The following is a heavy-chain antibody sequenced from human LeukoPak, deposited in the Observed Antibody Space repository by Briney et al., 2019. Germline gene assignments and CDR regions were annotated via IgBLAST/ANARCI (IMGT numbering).Heavy chain of an antibody. V-gene: IGHV4-59*12. CDR3: AKRGRARGYMDV. J-gene: IGHJ4*02. Sequence: SETLSLTCTVSGGSISSYYWSWIRQPPGKGLEWIGYIYYSGSTNYNPSLKSRVTISVDTSKNQFSLELSSVTAADTAVYYCAKRGRARGYMDVWGQGTLVTVSS. CDR1: GGSISSYY. CDR2: IYYSGST. D-gene: IGHD5-12*01.